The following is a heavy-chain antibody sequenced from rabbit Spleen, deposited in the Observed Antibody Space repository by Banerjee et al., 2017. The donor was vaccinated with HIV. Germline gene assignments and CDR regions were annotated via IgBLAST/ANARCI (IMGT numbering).Heavy chain of an antibody. D-gene: IGHD6-1*01. Sequence: QSLEESGGDLVKPEGSLTLTCTASGFSFSSSYYIYWVRQAPGKRPEWIASIYAGSGSIMYAPWARGRFTISKTSSTTVTLQMTSLTAADTATYFCARMGTSYGDAWDLWGPGTLVTVS. V-gene: IGHV1S40*01. J-gene: IGHJ4*01. CDR2: IYAGSGSI. CDR3: ARMGTSYGDAWDL. CDR1: GFSFSSSYY.